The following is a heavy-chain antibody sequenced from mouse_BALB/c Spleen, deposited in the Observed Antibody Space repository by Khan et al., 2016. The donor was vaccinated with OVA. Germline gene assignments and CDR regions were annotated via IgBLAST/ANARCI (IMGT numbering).Heavy chain of an antibody. Sequence: QVQLKQSGAELARPGASVKMSCKASGYTFTNYTMHWVKQRPGQGLEWIGYINPSSGYTNYNQKFKDKATLTADKSSSTAYMQLTSLTSDDSAVYYCVRIPGPPYFFDSWGQGTTLTVSS. CDR3: VRIPGPPYFFDS. CDR2: INPSSGYT. CDR1: GYTFTNYT. J-gene: IGHJ2*01. V-gene: IGHV1-4*01.